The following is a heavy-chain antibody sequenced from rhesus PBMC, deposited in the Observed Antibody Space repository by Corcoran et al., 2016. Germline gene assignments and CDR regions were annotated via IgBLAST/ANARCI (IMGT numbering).Heavy chain of an antibody. CDR3: ARDDYGNSDY. CDR2: IYGSGSST. CDR1: GGSISSSY. Sequence: QLQLQESGPGLVKPSETLSVTCAVSGGSISSSYWSWIRQAPGKGLEWIGYIYGSGSSTNYNPSLKSRVTLSGDTSKNQLSLKLSSVTTADTAVYYCARDDYGNSDYWGQGVLVTVSS. V-gene: IGHV4-169*02. J-gene: IGHJ4*01. D-gene: IGHD4-35*01.